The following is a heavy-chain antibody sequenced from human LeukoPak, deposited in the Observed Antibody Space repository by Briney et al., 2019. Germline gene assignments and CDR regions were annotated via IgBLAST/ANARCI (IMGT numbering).Heavy chain of an antibody. CDR3: ARDYYDSSGYYYHDY. V-gene: IGHV3-48*04. J-gene: IGHJ4*02. CDR1: GFTFSSYW. D-gene: IGHD3-22*01. CDR2: ISSSGSTI. Sequence: GGSLRLSCAASGFTFSSYWMSWVRQAPGKGLEWVSCISSSGSTIYYADSVKGRFTISRDNAKNSLYLQMNSLRAEDTAVYYCARDYYDSSGYYYHDYWGQGTLVTVSS.